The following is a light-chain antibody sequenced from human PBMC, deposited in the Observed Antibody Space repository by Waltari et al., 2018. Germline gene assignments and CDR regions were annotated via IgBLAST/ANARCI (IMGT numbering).Light chain of an antibody. CDR2: GVS. J-gene: IGKJ1*01. CDR3: QQYDGSSWT. CDR1: QSVSRIN. V-gene: IGKV3-20*01. Sequence: EIMLTQSPGTLSLSPGERATLSCRASQSVSRINLAWYQQKPGQAPWLLSYGVSSRAPGIPDRFSGSGSGTDFTLTISRLEPEDFARYYCQQYDGSSWTFGQGTKVQIK.